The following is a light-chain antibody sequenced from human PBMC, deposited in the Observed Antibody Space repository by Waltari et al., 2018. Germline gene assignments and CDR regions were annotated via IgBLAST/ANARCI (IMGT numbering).Light chain of an antibody. Sequence: QSGLTQSPSASGTPGQSVTISCSGGASNIGSYNVYWYQQLPGTAPKLPIYRDDRLPSGVPARFSGSRAVTSASLTISGLRAEDAADYYCAAWDDILTAWVFGGGTKLTVL. CDR1: ASNIGSYN. V-gene: IGLV1-47*01. CDR2: RDD. J-gene: IGLJ3*02. CDR3: AAWDDILTAWV.